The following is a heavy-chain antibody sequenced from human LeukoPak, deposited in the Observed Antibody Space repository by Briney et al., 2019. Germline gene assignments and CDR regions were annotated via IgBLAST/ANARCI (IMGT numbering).Heavy chain of an antibody. J-gene: IGHJ6*03. CDR3: ARMVRGVIFYMDV. D-gene: IGHD3-10*01. Sequence: SETLSLTCTVSGGSISGYYWTWIRQPPGKGLEWIGYIYSSGSTNYNPSLKSRVTISVDTSKNQFSLKLSSVTAADTAVYYCARMVRGVIFYMDVWGKGTTVTVSS. CDR1: GGSISGYY. CDR2: IYSSGST. V-gene: IGHV4-4*09.